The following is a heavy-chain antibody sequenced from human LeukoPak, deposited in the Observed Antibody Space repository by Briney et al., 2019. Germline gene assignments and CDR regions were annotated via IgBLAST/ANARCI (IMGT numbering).Heavy chain of an antibody. V-gene: IGHV1-2*02. CDR2: INPNSGGT. CDR3: ARSLGTTDYGLFDY. CDR1: GYTFTGDY. D-gene: IGHD4/OR15-4a*01. Sequence: ASVKGSCKASGYTFTGDYMHWVRQAPGQGLEWMGWINPNSGGTNYAQKFQGRVTMTRDTSISTAYMELSRLRSDDTAVYYCARSLGTTDYGLFDYWGQGTLVTVSS. J-gene: IGHJ4*02.